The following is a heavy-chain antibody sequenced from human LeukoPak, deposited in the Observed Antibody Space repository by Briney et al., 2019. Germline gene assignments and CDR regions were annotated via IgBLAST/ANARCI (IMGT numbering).Heavy chain of an antibody. V-gene: IGHV4-39*07. J-gene: IGHJ4*02. CDR2: INHSGST. CDR1: GGSISSGGYY. Sequence: PSETLSLTCTVSGGSISSGGYYWSWIRQPPGKGLEWIGEINHSGSTNYNPSLKSRVTISVDTSKNQFSLKLSSVTAADTAVYYCARDGNSSGWYYYWGQGTLVTVSS. D-gene: IGHD6-19*01. CDR3: ARDGNSSGWYYY.